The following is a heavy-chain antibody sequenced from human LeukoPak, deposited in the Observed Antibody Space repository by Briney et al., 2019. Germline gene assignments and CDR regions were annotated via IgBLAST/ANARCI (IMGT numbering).Heavy chain of an antibody. V-gene: IGHV4-4*07. CDR2: IHGSGIS. D-gene: IGHD1-20*01. CDR1: GGSMSSYY. CDR3: SRGHNWNDWFDA. J-gene: IGHJ5*02. Sequence: PSETLSLTCSVSGGSMSSYYWTWIRQPAGKGLEWIGRIHGSGISNYNPSLKSRVTMSLDTSKNEFSLKVASVTAADTAVYYCSRGHNWNDWFDAWAREPWSPSPQ.